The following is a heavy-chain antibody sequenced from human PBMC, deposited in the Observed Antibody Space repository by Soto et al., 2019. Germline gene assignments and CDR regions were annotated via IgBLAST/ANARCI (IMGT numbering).Heavy chain of an antibody. V-gene: IGHV1-2*02. D-gene: IGHD5-12*01. J-gene: IGHJ4*02. CDR1: GYTFTGHY. CDR2: IGPESGAT. Sequence: ASVKFSCKASGYTFTGHYIHWVRQAPEQGPEWMGEIGPESGATRYAQKFQGRVTMTRDMSITTVYMELNNLSPDDTAVYYCGRGRSGQIVVLYWGKGTQVTVSS. CDR3: GRGRSGQIVVLY.